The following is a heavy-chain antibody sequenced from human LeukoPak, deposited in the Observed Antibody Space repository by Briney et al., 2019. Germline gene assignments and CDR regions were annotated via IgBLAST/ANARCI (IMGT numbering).Heavy chain of an antibody. J-gene: IGHJ6*03. D-gene: IGHD5-24*01. CDR1: GFTFSSYS. Sequence: PRGSLRLSCAASGFTFSSYSMNWVRQAPGKGLEWVSSISSSSSYIYYADSVKGRFTISRDNAKNSLYLQMNSLRAEDTAVYYCATVEMATSWPYYYYMDVWGKGTTVTVSS. CDR3: ATVEMATSWPYYYYMDV. CDR2: ISSSSSYI. V-gene: IGHV3-21*01.